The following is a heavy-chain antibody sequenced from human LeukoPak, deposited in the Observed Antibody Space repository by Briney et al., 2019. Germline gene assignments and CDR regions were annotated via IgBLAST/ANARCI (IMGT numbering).Heavy chain of an antibody. CDR1: GGSISNYY. V-gene: IGHV4-4*07. J-gene: IGHJ4*02. CDR3: ARERVGFDSSGRGPRFDC. Sequence: SETLSLTCTVSGGSISNYYWSWIRQPAGKGLEWIGRIYSSGITNYNLSLSSRVTISVDISKNQLSLRLRSVTAADTAVYFCARERVGFDSSGRGPRFDCWGQGTLVTVSS. D-gene: IGHD3-22*01. CDR2: IYSSGIT.